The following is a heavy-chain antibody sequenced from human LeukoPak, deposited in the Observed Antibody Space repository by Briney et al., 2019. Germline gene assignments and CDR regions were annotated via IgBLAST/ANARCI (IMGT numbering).Heavy chain of an antibody. D-gene: IGHD4/OR15-4a*01. J-gene: IGHJ6*04. CDR2: ISSSSSYI. CDR1: GFTFSSYS. V-gene: IGHV3-21*01. CDR3: ARDLVAMVDFLDV. Sequence: GGSLRLSCAASGFTFSSYSMNWVRQAPGKGLEWVSSISSSSSYIYYADSVKGRFTISRDNAKNSLYLQMNSLRAEDTAVYYCARDLVAMVDFLDVRGKGTTVPFSS.